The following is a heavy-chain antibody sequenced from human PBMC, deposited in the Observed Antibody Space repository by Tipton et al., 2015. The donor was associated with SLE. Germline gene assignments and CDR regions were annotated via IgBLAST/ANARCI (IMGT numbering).Heavy chain of an antibody. V-gene: IGHV4-61*02. CDR1: GGSIRSGSYY. CDR2: IYSGGST. Sequence: TLSLTCTVSGGSIRSGSYYWSWIRQPAGKGLEWIGRIYSGGSTNYNPSLKSRVTISADTSKNQFSLKLTSVTTADTAVYYCARDRSGSPWGGYYFYGLDVWGQGTTVSVSS. CDR3: ARDRSGSPWGGYYFYGLDV. D-gene: IGHD1-26*01. J-gene: IGHJ6*02.